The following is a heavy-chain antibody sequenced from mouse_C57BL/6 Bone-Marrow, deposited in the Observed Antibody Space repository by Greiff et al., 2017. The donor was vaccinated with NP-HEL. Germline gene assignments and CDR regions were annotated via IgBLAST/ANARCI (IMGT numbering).Heavy chain of an antibody. D-gene: IGHD2-4*01. CDR3: ARLYYDYPYAMDY. V-gene: IGHV5-6*01. Sequence: EVKLQESGGDLVKPGGSLKLSCAASGFTFSSYGMSWVRQTPDKRLEWVATISSGGSYTYYPDSVKGRFTISRDNAKTTLYLQMSSLKSEDTAMYYCARLYYDYPYAMDYWGQGTSVTVSS. CDR1: GFTFSSYG. CDR2: ISSGGSYT. J-gene: IGHJ4*01.